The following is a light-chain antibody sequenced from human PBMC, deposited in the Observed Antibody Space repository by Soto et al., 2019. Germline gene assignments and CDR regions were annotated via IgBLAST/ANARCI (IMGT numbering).Light chain of an antibody. CDR2: GAS. J-gene: IGKJ1*01. V-gene: IGKV3-20*01. CDR3: QQYGSSPGT. CDR1: QSVSSSY. Sequence: EIVLTQSPGTLSLSPGERATLSCRASQSVSSSYLAWYQQKPSQAPRLLIYGASSRATGIPDRFSGSGSGTDFTLTISRLEPEDFAVYYCQQYGSSPGTFGQGTKVDIK.